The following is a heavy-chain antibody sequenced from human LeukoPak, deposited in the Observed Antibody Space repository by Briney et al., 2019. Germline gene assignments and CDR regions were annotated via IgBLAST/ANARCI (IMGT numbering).Heavy chain of an antibody. J-gene: IGHJ4*02. CDR1: GGSISSYY. Sequence: SETLSLTCTVSGGSISSYYWSWIRQPPGKGLEWIGYIYYSGSTNYNPSLKSRVTISVDTSKNQFSLKLSSVTAADTAVYYCARDSAHGGNIIDYWGQGTLVTVSS. CDR2: IYYSGST. D-gene: IGHD4-23*01. V-gene: IGHV4-59*01. CDR3: ARDSAHGGNIIDY.